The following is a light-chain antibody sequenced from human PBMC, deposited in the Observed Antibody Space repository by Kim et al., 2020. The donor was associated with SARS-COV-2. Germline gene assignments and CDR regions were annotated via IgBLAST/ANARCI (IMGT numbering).Light chain of an antibody. V-gene: IGKV3-15*01. CDR2: AAS. CDR3: QHYTSWWT. Sequence: SVSPAETATLSCSASHRVAANLAWYQQKPGQAPRLLIYAASTRTSGVPDRFTGSGSGTEFTLTISSLQSGDVAVYYSQHYTSWWTFGQGTKVDIK. J-gene: IGKJ1*01. CDR1: HRVAAN.